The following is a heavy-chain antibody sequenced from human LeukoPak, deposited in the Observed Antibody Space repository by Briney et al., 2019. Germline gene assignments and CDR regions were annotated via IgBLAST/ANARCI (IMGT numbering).Heavy chain of an antibody. Sequence: SGGSLRLSCAASGFTFSNFGINWVRQAPGKGLEWVSSISSSSSYISYADSVKGRFTISRDNAKNSLDLQMNSLRAEDTAVYYCAIDRYSSGWYTFDYWGQGTPVTVSS. CDR3: AIDRYSSGWYTFDY. V-gene: IGHV3-21*01. D-gene: IGHD6-19*01. CDR2: ISSSSSYI. J-gene: IGHJ4*02. CDR1: GFTFSNFG.